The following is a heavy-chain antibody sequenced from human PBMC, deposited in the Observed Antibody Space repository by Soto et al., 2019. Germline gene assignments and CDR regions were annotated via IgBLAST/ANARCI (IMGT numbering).Heavy chain of an antibody. V-gene: IGHV3-23*01. CDR2: ISGSGGST. CDR3: AKNSVAGLLFLEWSFDI. CDR1: GFTFSIYA. D-gene: IGHD3-3*01. Sequence: EVQLLESGGGLVQPGGSLRLSCAASGFTFSIYAMSWVRQAPGKGLEWVSAISGSGGSTNYADSVKGRFTISRDNSKNTLYLQMNSLRAEDTAVYYCAKNSVAGLLFLEWSFDIWGQGTMVTVSS. J-gene: IGHJ3*02.